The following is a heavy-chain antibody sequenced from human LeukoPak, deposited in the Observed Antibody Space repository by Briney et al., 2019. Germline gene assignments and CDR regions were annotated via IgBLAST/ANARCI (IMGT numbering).Heavy chain of an antibody. CDR1: GGSISSSSYY. V-gene: IGHV4-39*01. D-gene: IGHD2-15*01. CDR2: IYYSGST. Sequence: ASETLSLTCTVSGGSISSSSYYWGWIRQPPGKGLEWIGGIYYSGSTYYNPSLKSRVTISVDTSKNQFSLKLSSVTAADTAVYYCASSRSLYYFDYWGQGTLVTVSS. CDR3: ASSRSLYYFDY. J-gene: IGHJ4*02.